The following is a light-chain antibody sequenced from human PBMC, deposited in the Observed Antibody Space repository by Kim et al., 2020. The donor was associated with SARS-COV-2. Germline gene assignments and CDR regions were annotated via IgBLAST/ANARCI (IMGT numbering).Light chain of an antibody. CDR2: EVS. CDR1: SSDVGSYNR. Sequence: GQSVTISCTGTSSDVGSYNRVSWYQQPPGTAPKLMIYEVSNRPSGVPDRFSGSKSGSTASLTISGLQAEDEADYYCSSYTSSSTLVFGGGTQLTVL. V-gene: IGLV2-18*02. CDR3: SSYTSSSTLV. J-gene: IGLJ2*01.